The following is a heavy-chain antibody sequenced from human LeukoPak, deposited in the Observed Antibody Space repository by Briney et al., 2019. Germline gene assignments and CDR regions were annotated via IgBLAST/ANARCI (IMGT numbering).Heavy chain of an antibody. V-gene: IGHV3-53*01. CDR3: ARSEYYYGSGSYYFFDY. D-gene: IGHD3-10*01. J-gene: IGHJ4*02. Sequence: SGGSLRLSCAASGXTVSSNYMTWVRQAPGKGLEWVSVIYRAGSTYYADSVKGRFTISRDNPKNTLYLQMNSLRAEDTAVYYSARSEYYYGSGSYYFFDYWGQGTLVTVSS. CDR2: IYRAGST. CDR1: GXTVSSNY.